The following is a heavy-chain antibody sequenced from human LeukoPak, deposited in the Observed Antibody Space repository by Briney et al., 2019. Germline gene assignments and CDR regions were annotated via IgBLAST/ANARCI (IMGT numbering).Heavy chain of an antibody. V-gene: IGHV4-59*01. D-gene: IGHD6-13*01. CDR2: ISYSGST. Sequence: SETLSLTCSVSGGSISSYYWSWIRQPPGKGLEWIGYISYSGSTNYNPSLKSRVTISVDTSKNHFSLKLSSVTAADTAVYYCARKDHFSSSFDFWGQGTLVTVSS. CDR3: ARKDHFSSSFDF. CDR1: GGSISSYY. J-gene: IGHJ4*02.